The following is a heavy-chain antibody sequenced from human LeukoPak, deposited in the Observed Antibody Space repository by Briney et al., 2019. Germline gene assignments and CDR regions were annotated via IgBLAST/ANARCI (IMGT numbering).Heavy chain of an antibody. CDR3: ARERGEEYSSGWYKTNFFDT. J-gene: IGHJ4*02. D-gene: IGHD6-19*01. V-gene: IGHV4-30-2*01. Sequence: PSETLYLTCTVSDGSISSGGYYWSWIRQPPGKGLEWIGYIYHSGSTYYNPSLKSRVTISVDRSKNQFSLKLSSVTAADMALYYCARERGEEYSSGWYKTNFFDTWGQGTRVTVSS. CDR2: IYHSGST. CDR1: DGSISSGGYY.